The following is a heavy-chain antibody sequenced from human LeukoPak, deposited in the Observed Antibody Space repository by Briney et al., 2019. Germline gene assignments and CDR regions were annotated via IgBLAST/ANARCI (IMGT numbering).Heavy chain of an antibody. V-gene: IGHV3-23*01. CDR2: ISGSGGST. CDR3: AKDLAPHTIFAVAIHY. D-gene: IGHD3-3*01. J-gene: IGHJ4*02. Sequence: SCKASGGTYSSYAMSWVRQAPGKGLEWVSIISGSGGSTYYAGSVKGRFTISRDNSKNTLYLQMNSLRAEDTAIYYSAKDLAPHTIFAVAIHYWGQGTLVTVSS. CDR1: GGTYSSYA.